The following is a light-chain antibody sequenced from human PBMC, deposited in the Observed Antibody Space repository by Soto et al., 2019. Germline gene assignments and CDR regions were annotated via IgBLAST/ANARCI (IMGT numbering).Light chain of an antibody. CDR2: DVS. J-gene: IGKJ5*01. Sequence: IVLTQSPGTLSLSPGERATLSFRASQSVTRDYLAWYQQKPGQAPRLLIYDVSIRATGIPDRFSGSGSGADFTLTITRVEPEDFAVYSCQQYAPPPITFGQGTRLEI. CDR3: QQYAPPPIT. CDR1: QSVTRDY. V-gene: IGKV3-20*01.